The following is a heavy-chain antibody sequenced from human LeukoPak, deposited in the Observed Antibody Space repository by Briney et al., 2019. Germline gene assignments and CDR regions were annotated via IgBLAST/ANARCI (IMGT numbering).Heavy chain of an antibody. CDR2: VSGSGGST. CDR1: AFTFRSYA. D-gene: IGHD5-18*01. V-gene: IGHV3-23*01. CDR3: AKGAASRGYTYVAN. Sequence: GGSLRLSCAASAFTFRSYAMIWVRQAPGKGLEWVSTVSGSGGSTYYADSVKGRFTISRDNSNNTLYLQMSSLRAEDTAVYYCAKGAASRGYTYVANWGQGTLVTVSS. J-gene: IGHJ4*02.